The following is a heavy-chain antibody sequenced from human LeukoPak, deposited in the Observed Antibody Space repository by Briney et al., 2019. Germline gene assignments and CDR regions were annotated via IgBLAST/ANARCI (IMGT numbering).Heavy chain of an antibody. CDR2: IYYSGST. Sequence: SETLSLICTVSGGSMSGYFWSWIRQPPGKGLEWIGYIYYSGSTNYNPSLKSRVTISVDTSKNQFSLKLSSVTAADTAVYYCARSITSSWYGDFQHWGQGTLVTVSS. V-gene: IGHV4-59*01. CDR1: GGSMSGYF. CDR3: ARSITSSWYGDFQH. D-gene: IGHD6-13*01. J-gene: IGHJ1*01.